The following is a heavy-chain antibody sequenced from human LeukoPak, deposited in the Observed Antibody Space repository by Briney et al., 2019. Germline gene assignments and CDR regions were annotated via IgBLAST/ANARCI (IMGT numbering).Heavy chain of an antibody. CDR1: GFIFSNYN. CDR3: ASTQAVTVARGGGFDY. V-gene: IGHV3-48*01. Sequence: GGSLRLSCAASGFIFSNYNMNWVRQTPGKGLEWLSYISSSSGTIYYADSVKGRFTISGDNAKNSLYLQMSSLRAEDTAVYYCASTQAVTVARGGGFDYWGQGTLVTVSS. CDR2: ISSSSGTI. D-gene: IGHD4-23*01. J-gene: IGHJ4*02.